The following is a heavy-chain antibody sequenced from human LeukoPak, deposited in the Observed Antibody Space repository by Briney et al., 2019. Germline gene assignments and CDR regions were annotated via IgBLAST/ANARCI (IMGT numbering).Heavy chain of an antibody. J-gene: IGHJ4*02. CDR3: AKTKGLVRGVIDY. CDR1: GFTFSSYA. Sequence: GGSLRLSCAASGFTFSSYAMSWVRQAPGKGLEWVSAISGSGGSTYYADSVKGRFTISRDNSKNTLYLQMNSLRGEDTAVYYCAKTKGLVRGVIDYWGQGTLVTVSS. V-gene: IGHV3-23*01. CDR2: ISGSGGST. D-gene: IGHD3-10*01.